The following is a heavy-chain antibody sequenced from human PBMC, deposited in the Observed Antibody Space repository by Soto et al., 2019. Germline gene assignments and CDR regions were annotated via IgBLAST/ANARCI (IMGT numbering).Heavy chain of an antibody. D-gene: IGHD2-2*01. CDR2: IYPGDCAT. CDR1: GYKFPIYW. J-gene: IGHJ3*01. Sequence: GEALKISCNGSGYKFPIYWLVWVRQLPGKGPEWMGTIYPGDCATRYSPSFQDHVAIPAHKSINTADQQRSSLRASDTTISFCARQDIVIVPAAPDYGAFDVWGQGTVATVSS. CDR3: ARQDIVIVPAAPDYGAFDV. V-gene: IGHV5-51*01.